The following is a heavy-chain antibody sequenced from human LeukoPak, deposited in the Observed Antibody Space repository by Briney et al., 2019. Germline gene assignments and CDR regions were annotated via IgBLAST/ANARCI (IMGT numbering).Heavy chain of an antibody. CDR1: GGSISSYY. J-gene: IGHJ5*02. CDR3: ACSPANWFDP. V-gene: IGHV4-59*01. CDR2: IYYSGST. Sequence: SETLSLTCTASGGSISSYYWSWIRQPPGKGLEWIGYIYYSGSTNYNPSLKSQVTISVDTSKNQFSLKLSSVTAADTAVYYCACSPANWFDPWGQGTLVTVSS. D-gene: IGHD2-2*01.